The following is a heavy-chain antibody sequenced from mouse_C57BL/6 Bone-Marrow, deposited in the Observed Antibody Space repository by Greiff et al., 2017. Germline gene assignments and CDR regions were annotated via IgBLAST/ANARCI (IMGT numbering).Heavy chain of an antibody. V-gene: IGHV1-81*01. CDR1: GYTFTSYG. Sequence: VQLQQSGAELARPGASVKLSCKASGYTFTSYGISWVKQRTGQGLEWIGKIYPRSGNTYYNEKFKGKATLTADKSSSTAYMELRSLTSEDSAVYFCARNAVVAHFDVWGTGTTVTVSS. CDR3: ARNAVVAHFDV. J-gene: IGHJ1*03. CDR2: IYPRSGNT. D-gene: IGHD1-1*01.